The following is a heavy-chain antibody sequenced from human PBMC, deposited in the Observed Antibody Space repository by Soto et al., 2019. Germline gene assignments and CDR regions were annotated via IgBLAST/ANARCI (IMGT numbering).Heavy chain of an antibody. CDR1: GFDFSSQV. V-gene: IGHV3-23*01. D-gene: IGHD3-3*01. CDR2: VSGSGGSK. J-gene: IGHJ5*02. Sequence: EVQLFESGGGLVQPGESLRLSCVGSGFDFSSQVMSWVRQAPGKGLEWVAIVSGSGGSKHFPYFLKGRLSSSRDNSKNPLYQEMNRLRVEDTAVYYCVKDLPLWRGYSFSENHWGQGTLVTLSS. CDR3: VKDLPLWRGYSFSENH.